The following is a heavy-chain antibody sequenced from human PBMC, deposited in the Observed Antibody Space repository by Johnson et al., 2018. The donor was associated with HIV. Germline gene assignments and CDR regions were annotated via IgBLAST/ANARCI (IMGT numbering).Heavy chain of an antibody. Sequence: VQLVESRGVLVKPGGSLRLSCAASGFTVSSKEMSWVRQAPGKGLEWVSAISGSGGSTYYADSVKGRFTISRDNSKNTLYLQMNSLRVEDTAVYYCAREGEDAFDIWGQGTMVTVSS. D-gene: IGHD1-26*01. J-gene: IGHJ3*02. CDR2: ISGSGGST. CDR1: GFTVSSKE. V-gene: IGHV3-23*04. CDR3: AREGEDAFDI.